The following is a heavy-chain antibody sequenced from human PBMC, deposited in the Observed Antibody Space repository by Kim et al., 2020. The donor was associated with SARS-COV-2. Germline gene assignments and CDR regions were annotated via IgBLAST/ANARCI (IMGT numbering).Heavy chain of an antibody. CDR3: ARDRQRAGTGVDY. J-gene: IGHJ4*02. D-gene: IGHD6-19*01. Sequence: YALSVKGRKTINPDPSKHQFSLQRNSVTPEDTAVYYCARDRQRAGTGVDYWGQGTLVTVSS. V-gene: IGHV6-1*01.